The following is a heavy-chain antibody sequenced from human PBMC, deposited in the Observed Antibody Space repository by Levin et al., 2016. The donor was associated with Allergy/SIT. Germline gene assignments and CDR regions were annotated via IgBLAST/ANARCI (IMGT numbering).Heavy chain of an antibody. Sequence: ASVKVSCKASGYAFSGYLIQWVRHVPGRGLEWLGWINPNGGTTKYAQQFQGRVTMTRDTSINTAYMEVTNLTADDTAVYYCARDLRGGIITPHWGQGTLVTVSS. CDR2: INPNGGTT. J-gene: IGHJ4*02. V-gene: IGHV1-2*02. CDR1: GYAFSGYL. D-gene: IGHD3-10*01. CDR3: ARDLRGGIITPH.